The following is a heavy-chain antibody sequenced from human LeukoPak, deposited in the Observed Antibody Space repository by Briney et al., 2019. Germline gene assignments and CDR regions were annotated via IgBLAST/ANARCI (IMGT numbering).Heavy chain of an antibody. CDR1: GGSFSGYY. CDR3: ASAMAAAGTSWFDP. D-gene: IGHD6-13*01. J-gene: IGHJ5*02. V-gene: IGHV4-34*01. CDR2: INHSGST. Sequence: SETLSLTCAVYGGSFSGYYWSWIRQPPGKGLEWIGEINHSGSTNYNPSLKSRVTISVDTSKNQFSLKLSSVTAADTAVYYCASAMAAAGTSWFDPWGQGTLVTVSS.